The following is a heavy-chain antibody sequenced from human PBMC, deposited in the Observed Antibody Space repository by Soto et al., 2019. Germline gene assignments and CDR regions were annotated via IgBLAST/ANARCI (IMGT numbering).Heavy chain of an antibody. V-gene: IGHV3-30-3*01. CDR3: ARERSRIVVVPAAEYIDY. D-gene: IGHD2-2*01. J-gene: IGHJ4*02. CDR2: ISYDGSNK. CDR1: GFTFSSYA. Sequence: QVQLVESGGGVVQPGRSLRLSCAASGFTFSSYAMHWVRQAPGKGLEWVAVISYDGSNKYYADSVKGRFTISRDNSKNTLYLQMNSLRPEDTAVYYYARERSRIVVVPAAEYIDYWGQGTLVTLSS.